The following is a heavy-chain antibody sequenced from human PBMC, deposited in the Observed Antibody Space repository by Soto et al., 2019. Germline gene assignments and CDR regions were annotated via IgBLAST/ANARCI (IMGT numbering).Heavy chain of an antibody. Sequence: LSLTCAISGDSVSSNSAAWNCIRQSPSRGLEWLGRTYYRSKWYNDYAVSVKSRITINPDASRNQFSLQLNSVTPEDTAVYYCARDSPGYGDYVLFDYWGQGTLVTVSS. J-gene: IGHJ4*02. CDR3: ARDSPGYGDYVLFDY. CDR2: TYYRSKWYN. CDR1: GDSVSSNSAA. D-gene: IGHD4-17*01. V-gene: IGHV6-1*01.